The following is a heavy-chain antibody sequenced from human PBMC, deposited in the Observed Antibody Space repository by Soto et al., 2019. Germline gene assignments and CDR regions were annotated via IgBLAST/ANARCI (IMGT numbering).Heavy chain of an antibody. V-gene: IGHV3-30*18. J-gene: IGHJ4*02. D-gene: IGHD1-1*01. CDR2: ISYDGSNK. Sequence: QVQLVESGGGVVQPGRSLRLSCAASGFTFSSYGMHWVRQAPGKGLEWVAVISYDGSNKYYADSVKGRFTISRDNSKNPLYLQMNSLRAEDTAVYYCAKFSASGGTGDYWGQGTLVTVSS. CDR3: AKFSASGGTGDY. CDR1: GFTFSSYG.